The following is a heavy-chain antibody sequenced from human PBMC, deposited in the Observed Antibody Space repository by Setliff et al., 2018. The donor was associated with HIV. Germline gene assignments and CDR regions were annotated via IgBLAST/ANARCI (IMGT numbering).Heavy chain of an antibody. CDR3: ARDLAYCSGGSCYRPLIYYFYYMDV. Sequence: ASVKVSCKTSGYTLTAYYIYWVRQAPGHGLELMGRIHPNTGSTNYLQEFQGRVTMTSDASIRTAYMELSGLTSDDTATYYCARDLAYCSGGSCYRPLIYYFYYMDVWGKGTTVTVSS. J-gene: IGHJ6*03. D-gene: IGHD2-15*01. V-gene: IGHV1-2*06. CDR2: IHPNTGST. CDR1: GYTLTAYY.